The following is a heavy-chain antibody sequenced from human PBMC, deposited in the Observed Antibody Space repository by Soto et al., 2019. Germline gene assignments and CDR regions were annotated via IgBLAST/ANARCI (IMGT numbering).Heavy chain of an antibody. Sequence: QVQLLQSGGEVRKPGASVKVSCKASGYTFSKYGISWVRQARGQGLEWMAWIDPSNGNTNYAQKFQGRVTLTTATSTTTASIVLRRVHSASTTAEFTAALVCLVKDYF. CDR1: GYTFSKYG. CDR3: AALVCLVKDYF. V-gene: IGHV1-18*01. D-gene: IGHD6-6*01. CDR2: IDPSNGNT. J-gene: IGHJ1*01.